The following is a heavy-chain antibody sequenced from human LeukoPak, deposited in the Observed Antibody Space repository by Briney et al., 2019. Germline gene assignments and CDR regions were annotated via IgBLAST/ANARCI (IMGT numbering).Heavy chain of an antibody. CDR2: IFHSGST. D-gene: IGHD3-9*01. J-gene: IGHJ4*02. CDR3: ARRPRVFDWLLKRVFDY. Sequence: PSETLSLTCTVSGGSISGYYWNWIRQPAGKGLEWIGRIFHSGSTNYNPSLNSRVTMSVDTSKNQFSLKLSSVTAADTAVYYCARRPRVFDWLLKRVFDYWGQGTLVTVSS. CDR1: GGSISGYY. V-gene: IGHV4-4*07.